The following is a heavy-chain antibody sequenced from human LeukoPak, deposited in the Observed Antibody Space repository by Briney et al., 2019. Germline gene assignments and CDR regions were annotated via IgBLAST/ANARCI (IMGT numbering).Heavy chain of an antibody. CDR3: ASQPAVIDLDC. Sequence: PGGSLRLSCAASGFSFSSYWMTWVRQAPGKGLEWVANINPDGGKKTYVDSVKGRFTISRDNAKNPLYLQMSSLRVEDTAVYYCASQPAVIDLDCWGQGTLVTVSS. D-gene: IGHD2/OR15-2a*01. CDR2: INPDGGKK. CDR1: GFSFSSYW. J-gene: IGHJ4*02. V-gene: IGHV3-7*01.